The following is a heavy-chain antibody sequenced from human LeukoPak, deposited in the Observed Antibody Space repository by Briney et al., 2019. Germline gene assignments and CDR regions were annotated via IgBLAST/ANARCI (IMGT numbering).Heavy chain of an antibody. CDR2: ISDSDGST. J-gene: IGHJ4*02. CDR3: AMGTYFDY. D-gene: IGHD7-27*01. Sequence: GESLRLSCAASRLSFTTYAMTWVRQAPGKGLEWVSTISDSDGSTFYADSVKVRFTISRDSSKHTAFLQMKSLRAEDTAIYFCAMGTYFDYWGQGTLVTVS. CDR1: RLSFTTYA. V-gene: IGHV3-23*01.